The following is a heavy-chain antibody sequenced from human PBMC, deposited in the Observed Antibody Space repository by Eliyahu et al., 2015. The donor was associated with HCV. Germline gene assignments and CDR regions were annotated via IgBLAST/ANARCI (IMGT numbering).Heavy chain of an antibody. CDR3: ALKAGWFDP. D-gene: IGHD6-13*01. Sequence: VQPGRSLRLSCAASGSTFSSYGMHWVRQAPGKGLEWVAVISYDGSNKYYADSVKGRFTISRDNSRNTLYLQMNSLRAEDTAVYYCALKAGWFDPWGQGTLVTVSS. CDR2: ISYDGSNK. CDR1: GSTFSSYG. J-gene: IGHJ5*02. V-gene: IGHV3-30*03.